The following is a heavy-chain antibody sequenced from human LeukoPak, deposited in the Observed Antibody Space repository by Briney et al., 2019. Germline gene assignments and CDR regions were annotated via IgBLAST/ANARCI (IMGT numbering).Heavy chain of an antibody. Sequence: GGSLRLSCAVSGVTLSNYGMAWVRQAPGKGLEWVAGISDSGGATNYADSVKGRFTIPRDNAKNTLYLQLSSLRAEDTAVYFCAKRGVVIRVILVGFHKQAYYFDSWGQGALVTVSS. CDR2: ISDSGGAT. CDR1: GVTLSNYG. J-gene: IGHJ4*02. V-gene: IGHV3-23*01. CDR3: AKRGVVIRVILVGFHKQAYYFDS. D-gene: IGHD3-10*01.